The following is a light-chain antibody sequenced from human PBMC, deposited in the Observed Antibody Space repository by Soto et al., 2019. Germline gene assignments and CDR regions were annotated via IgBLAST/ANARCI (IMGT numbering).Light chain of an antibody. J-gene: IGKJ5*01. Sequence: ILLTQSPSSLSASVGDRVTITCRASQGIDTSLAWYQQKPGKAPKLLIYAASNFQSGVPSRFRGSGSGTHFTLTISSLQPEDFATYYCQQLHGYPITFGQGTRLEI. CDR2: AAS. CDR3: QQLHGYPIT. V-gene: IGKV1-9*01. CDR1: QGIDTS.